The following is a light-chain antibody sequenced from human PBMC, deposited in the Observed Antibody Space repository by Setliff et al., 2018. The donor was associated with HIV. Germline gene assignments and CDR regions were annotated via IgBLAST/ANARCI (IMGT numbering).Light chain of an antibody. CDR2: DVS. J-gene: IGLJ1*01. V-gene: IGLV2-14*03. CDR3: FSYTSSTPLYV. CDR1: SSDVGDHNF. Sequence: QSVLAQPASVSGSPGQSITISCTGTSSDVGDHNFVSRYQQHPGKAPKLMIYDVSNRPSGVSNRFSGSRSANTASLPISGLQAEDEADYYCFSYTSSTPLYVFGTGTKVTVL.